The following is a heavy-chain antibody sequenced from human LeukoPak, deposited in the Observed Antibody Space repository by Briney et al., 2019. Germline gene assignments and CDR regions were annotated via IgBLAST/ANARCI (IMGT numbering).Heavy chain of an antibody. D-gene: IGHD3-22*01. Sequence: SETLSLTCTVSGGSISSSSYYWGWIRQPPGKGLEWIGSIYYSGSTYYNLSLKSRVTISVDTSKNQFSLKLSSVTAADTAVYYCARISSGIDAFDIWGQGTMVTVSS. V-gene: IGHV4-39*01. CDR2: IYYSGST. CDR1: GGSISSSSYY. CDR3: ARISSGIDAFDI. J-gene: IGHJ3*02.